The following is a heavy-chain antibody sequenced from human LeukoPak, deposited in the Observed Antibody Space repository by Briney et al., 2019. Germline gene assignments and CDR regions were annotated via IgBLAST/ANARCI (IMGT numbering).Heavy chain of an antibody. CDR1: GGSISSSSYY. CDR3: ARRMGRRFGERYYYYHYMDV. Sequence: SETLSFTCTVSGGSISSSSYYWGWIRQPPGKGLEWIGSIYYSGSTYYNPSLKSRVTISVDTSKNQFSLKLSSVTAADTAMYYCARRMGRRFGERYYYYHYMDVWGKGTTVTISS. D-gene: IGHD3-10*01. CDR2: IYYSGST. J-gene: IGHJ6*03. V-gene: IGHV4-39*07.